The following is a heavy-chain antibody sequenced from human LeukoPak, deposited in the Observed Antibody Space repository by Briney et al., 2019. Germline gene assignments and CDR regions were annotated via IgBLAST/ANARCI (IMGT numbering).Heavy chain of an antibody. D-gene: IGHD3-3*01. CDR1: GYTFTSYD. CDR2: MNPNSGNA. CDR3: ATTYYDFWSGYYNWFDP. J-gene: IGHJ5*02. Sequence: ASVKVSCKASGYTFTSYDINWARQATGQGLEWMGWMNPNSGNAGYAQKFQGRVTMTRNTSISTAYMELSSLRSEDTAVYYCATTYYDFWSGYYNWFDPWGQGTLVTVSS. V-gene: IGHV1-8*01.